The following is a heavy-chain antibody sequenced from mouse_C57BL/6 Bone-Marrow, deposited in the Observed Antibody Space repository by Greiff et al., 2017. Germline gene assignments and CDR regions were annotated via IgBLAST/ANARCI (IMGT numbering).Heavy chain of an antibody. D-gene: IGHD2-2*01. J-gene: IGHJ4*01. Sequence: EVNVVESGGGLVKPGGSLKLSCAASGFTFSSYAMSWVRQTPEKRLEWVATISDGGSYTYYPDNVKGRFTISRDNAKNNLYLQMSHLKSEDTAMYYWARGEGIYYGYDDAMDYWGQGTSVTVSS. CDR2: ISDGGSYT. CDR1: GFTFSSYA. CDR3: ARGEGIYYGYDDAMDY. V-gene: IGHV5-4*03.